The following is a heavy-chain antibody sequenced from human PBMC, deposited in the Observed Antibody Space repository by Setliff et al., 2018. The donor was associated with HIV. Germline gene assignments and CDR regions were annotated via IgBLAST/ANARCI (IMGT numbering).Heavy chain of an antibody. CDR1: GYIFSNYR. D-gene: IGHD6-19*01. V-gene: IGHV3-21*01. Sequence: GGSLRLSCAASGYIFSNYRMNWVRQAPGKGLEWVSSISSSSTYTFYADSVKGRFTISRDNAKNSLYLQMNSLRAEDTAVYYCARLMYSSGPGSFDYWGQGTLVTVSS. CDR2: ISSSSTYT. CDR3: ARLMYSSGPGSFDY. J-gene: IGHJ4*02.